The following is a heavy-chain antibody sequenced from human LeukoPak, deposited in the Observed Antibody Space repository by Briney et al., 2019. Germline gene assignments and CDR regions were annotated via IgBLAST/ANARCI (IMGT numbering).Heavy chain of an antibody. D-gene: IGHD3-10*01. V-gene: IGHV3-74*01. CDR1: GFTLSSKV. Sequence: PGGSLRLSCGASGFTLSSKVMHGVRQAPGTGLVWVSRIIRDGTGTDYADSVKGRFTISRDIATNTLYLQMNSLRAEDTAVYYCARAVGYGAGSYGFDIWGQGTTVTVSS. J-gene: IGHJ3*02. CDR2: IIRDGTGT. CDR3: ARAVGYGAGSYGFDI.